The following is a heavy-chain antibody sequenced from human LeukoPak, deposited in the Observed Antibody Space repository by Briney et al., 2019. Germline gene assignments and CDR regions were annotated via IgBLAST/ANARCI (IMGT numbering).Heavy chain of an antibody. CDR3: ARNYFGSGTYPFDY. D-gene: IGHD3-10*01. Sequence: SETLSLTCAVSGGSISSSNWWSWVRQPPGKGLEWIGEIYHSGSTNYNPSLKSRVTISVDKSKNQFSLKLSSVTAADTAVYYCARNYFGSGTYPFDYWGQGTLVIVSS. J-gene: IGHJ4*02. CDR2: IYHSGST. V-gene: IGHV4-4*02. CDR1: GGSISSSNW.